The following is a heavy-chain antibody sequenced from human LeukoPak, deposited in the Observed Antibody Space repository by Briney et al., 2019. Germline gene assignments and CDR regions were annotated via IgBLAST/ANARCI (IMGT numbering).Heavy chain of an antibody. CDR3: AKTRPLDSSSWSHGDY. CDR1: GFTFSSYA. CDR2: ISGSGDST. Sequence: GSLRLSCAASGFTFSSYAMSWVRQAPGKGLEWVSAISGSGDSTYYGDSVKGRFTISRDNSKNTLYLQMNSLRAEDTAVYYCAKTRPLDSSSWSHGDYWGQGTLVTVSS. V-gene: IGHV3-23*01. D-gene: IGHD6-13*01. J-gene: IGHJ4*02.